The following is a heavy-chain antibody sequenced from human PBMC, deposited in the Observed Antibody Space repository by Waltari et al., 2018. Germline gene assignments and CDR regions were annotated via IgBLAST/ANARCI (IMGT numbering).Heavy chain of an antibody. CDR3: ARDDVDSSAFGGF. Sequence: QLVQSGAEVRKPGASVKVSCKASDYIFSNYGITWVRQALGQGLEWMGWVSGYNGDTKYEQSRQGRVTMTTDTSTTTAYMEIRGLRSDDTAVYFCARDDVDSSAFGGFWGQGTQVTVSS. J-gene: IGHJ4*02. CDR2: VSGYNGDT. D-gene: IGHD3-16*01. CDR1: DYIFSNYG. V-gene: IGHV1-18*01.